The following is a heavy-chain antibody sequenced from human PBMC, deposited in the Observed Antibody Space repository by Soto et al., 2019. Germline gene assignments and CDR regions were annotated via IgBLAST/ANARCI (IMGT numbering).Heavy chain of an antibody. J-gene: IGHJ4*02. D-gene: IGHD4-17*01. CDR1: GAAVSSPDDS. Sequence: QVQLQESGPGLVRPSQTLSLTCSVSGAAVSSPDDSWTWIRQRPGQGLEWIGHFSYTGTTYYSPSLRSRVSISIDKSRNLFSLKLTSVTAADTAVYYCARDGSPDGDYPGEHHYFDYWGQGTLVTVSS. V-gene: IGHV4-31*03. CDR3: ARDGSPDGDYPGEHHYFDY. CDR2: FSYTGTT.